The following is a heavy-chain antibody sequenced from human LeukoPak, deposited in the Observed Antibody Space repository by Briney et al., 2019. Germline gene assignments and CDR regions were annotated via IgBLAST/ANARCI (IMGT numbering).Heavy chain of an antibody. V-gene: IGHV3-23*01. CDR3: ARRPGN. D-gene: IGHD1-14*01. J-gene: IGHJ4*02. Sequence: GGSLRLSCLTSGFTLSTNAMSWVRQAPGKGLEWISGISGSGASTYYADSVKGRFTISRDSSKNTLFLQMNDLTVEDTARYYCARRPGNWGQGILVTVSS. CDR2: ISGSGAST. CDR1: GFTLSTNA.